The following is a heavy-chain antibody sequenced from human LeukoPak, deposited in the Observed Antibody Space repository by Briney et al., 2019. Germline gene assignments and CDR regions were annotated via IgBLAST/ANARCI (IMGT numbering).Heavy chain of an antibody. D-gene: IGHD3-22*01. CDR1: GGSISSYY. Sequence: SETLSLTCTVSGGSISSYYWSWIRQPPGKGLEWIGYIYYSGSTNYNPSLKSRVTISVDTSKNQFSLKLSSVTAADTAVYYCASNYYDSSGTILGQHGGQGTLVTVSS. CDR2: IYYSGST. J-gene: IGHJ1*01. CDR3: ASNYYDSSGTILGQH. V-gene: IGHV4-59*01.